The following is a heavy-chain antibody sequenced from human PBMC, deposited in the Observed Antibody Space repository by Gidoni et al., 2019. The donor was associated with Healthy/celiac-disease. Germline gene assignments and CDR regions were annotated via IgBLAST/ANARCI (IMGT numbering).Heavy chain of an antibody. Sequence: EVQLVESGGGLVQPGGSLRLSCAASGFTFSSYDMHWVRQATGKGLEWVSAIGTAGDTYYPGSVKGRFTISRENAKNSLYLQMNSLRAGDTAVYYCARGPRITIFGVVDYGMDVWGQGTTVTVSS. J-gene: IGHJ6*02. D-gene: IGHD3-3*01. CDR1: GFTFSSYD. CDR2: IGTAGDT. CDR3: ARGPRITIFGVVDYGMDV. V-gene: IGHV3-13*01.